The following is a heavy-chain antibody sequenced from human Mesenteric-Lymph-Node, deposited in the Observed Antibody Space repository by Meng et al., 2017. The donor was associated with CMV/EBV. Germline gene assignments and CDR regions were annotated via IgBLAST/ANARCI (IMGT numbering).Heavy chain of an antibody. J-gene: IGHJ6*02. CDR2: ISTFNGNP. CDR1: GYTFTYYG. V-gene: IGHV1-18*01. CDR3: ARDRSQLWFGDLGRYQGLDV. D-gene: IGHD3-10*01. Sequence: ALVKVSCKTSGYTFTYYGLSWVRQAPGQGPEWMGWISTFNGNPKYAQQFQGRVTMTTDTSTSTAYMELRSLRSDDTAVYYCARDRSQLWFGDLGRYQGLDVWGQGTTVTVSS.